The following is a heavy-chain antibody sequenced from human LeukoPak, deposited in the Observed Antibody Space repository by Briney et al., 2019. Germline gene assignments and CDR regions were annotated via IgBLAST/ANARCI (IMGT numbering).Heavy chain of an antibody. J-gene: IGHJ6*03. CDR2: ISGSGGTT. CDR3: AKGLRTGVGPYMGYHYYMDV. CDR1: GFTFSSYA. V-gene: IGHV3-23*01. D-gene: IGHD3-16*01. Sequence: GGSLRLSCAASGFTFSSYAMSWVRQAPGKGLEWVSVISGSGGTTHYADSVKGRFIITRDNSKNTVYLQMNSLRAEDTGVYYCAKGLRTGVGPYMGYHYYMDVWGKGATVTVSS.